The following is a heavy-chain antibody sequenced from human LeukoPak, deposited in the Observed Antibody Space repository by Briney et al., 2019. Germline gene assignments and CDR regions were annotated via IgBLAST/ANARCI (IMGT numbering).Heavy chain of an antibody. CDR2: IYYRGST. CDR1: GGSISSGGYY. J-gene: IGHJ4*02. CDR3: ARHYDRDLVFDY. Sequence: SQTLSLTCTVSGGSISSGGYYWSWLRQHRGKGLEWIAYIYYRGSTNYNPSLKSRVTISVDTSKNQFSLKLSSVTAADTAVYYCARHYDRDLVFDYWGQGTLVTVSS. D-gene: IGHD1-14*01. V-gene: IGHV4-31*03.